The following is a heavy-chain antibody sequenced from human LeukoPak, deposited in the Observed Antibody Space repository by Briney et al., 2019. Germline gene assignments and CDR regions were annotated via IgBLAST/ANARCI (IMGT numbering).Heavy chain of an antibody. Sequence: PGGSLRLPRAASGLIYSNAGKVWARQAPGRGLEWGGGKKSKADGGTIDYAAPVKGRFIISRDDSKDTLYLHMDSLKTEDTAVYYCTTGLSSIMVVTAIRILDYWGQGTLVTVSS. V-gene: IGHV3-15*01. CDR2: KKSKADGGTI. J-gene: IGHJ4*02. CDR3: TTGLSSIMVVTAIRILDY. D-gene: IGHD2-21*02. CDR1: GLIYSNAG.